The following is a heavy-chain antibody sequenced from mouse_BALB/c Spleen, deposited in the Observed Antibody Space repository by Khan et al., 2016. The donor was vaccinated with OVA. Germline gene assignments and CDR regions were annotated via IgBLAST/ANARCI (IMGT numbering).Heavy chain of an antibody. J-gene: IGHJ2*01. V-gene: IGHV3-2*02. D-gene: IGHD1-1*01. CDR1: GYSITSDYA. CDR3: ARVYGGDFDY. CDR2: ISYSGNT. Sequence: EVQLVESGPGLVKPSQSLSLICTVTGYSITSDYAWNLLRQFPGNKLEWTGFISYSGNTYYNPSLKSRISITRDTSKNQFFLQLNSVTTEDTATYYCARVYGGDFDYWGQGTTLTVSS.